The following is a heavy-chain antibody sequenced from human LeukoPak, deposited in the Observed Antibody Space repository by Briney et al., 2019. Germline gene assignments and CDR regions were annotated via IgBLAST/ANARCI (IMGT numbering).Heavy chain of an antibody. Sequence: GRSLRLSCAASGFTFSSYGMHWVRQARGKGLEWVAVIWYDGSNKYYADSVKGRFTISRDNSKNTLYLQMNSLRAEDTAVYYCARDNPVRYGDYVYYYYGMDVWGQGTTVTVSS. CDR2: IWYDGSNK. D-gene: IGHD4-17*01. V-gene: IGHV3-33*01. CDR1: GFTFSSYG. CDR3: ARDNPVRYGDYVYYYYGMDV. J-gene: IGHJ6*02.